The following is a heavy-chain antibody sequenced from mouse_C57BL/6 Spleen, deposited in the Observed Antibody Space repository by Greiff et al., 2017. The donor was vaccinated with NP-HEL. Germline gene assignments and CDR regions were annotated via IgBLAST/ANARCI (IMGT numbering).Heavy chain of an antibody. CDR1: GYTFTDYE. CDR3: TNGIDYYGSSSLFAY. J-gene: IGHJ3*01. CDR2: IDPETGGT. V-gene: IGHV1-15*01. D-gene: IGHD1-1*01. Sequence: QVQLQQSGAELVRPGASVTLSCKASGYTFTDYEMHWVKQTPVHGLEWIGAIDPETGGTAYNQKFKGKAILTADKSSSTAYMELRSLTSEDSAVYYCTNGIDYYGSSSLFAYWGQGTLVTVSA.